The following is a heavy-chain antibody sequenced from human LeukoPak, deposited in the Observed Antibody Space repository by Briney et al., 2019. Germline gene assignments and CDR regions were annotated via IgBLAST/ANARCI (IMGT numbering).Heavy chain of an antibody. D-gene: IGHD1-1*01. CDR3: VRVIEKTADY. CDR2: IYYSGST. V-gene: IGHV4-39*01. J-gene: IGHJ4*02. CDR1: GASISSSIYY. Sequence: SETLSLTCTVSGASISSSIYYWGWIRQSPGKGLEWIGSIYYSGSTYYNPSLKSRVTISVDTSKSQFSLKLSSVTAADTAVYYFVRVIEKTADYWGQGTLVTVSS.